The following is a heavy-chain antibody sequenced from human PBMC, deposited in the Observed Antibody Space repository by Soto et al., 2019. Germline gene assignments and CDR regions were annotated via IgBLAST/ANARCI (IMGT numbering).Heavy chain of an antibody. V-gene: IGHV1-2*02. CDR2: INPNSGAT. Sequence: GASVKVSCKASGYTFTGYFIHWVRQAPGQGLEWMGWINPNSGATKYAQKFQGRVTMTRDTSISTAYMELTLLRSDDTAIYYCARGGGTILAPFPWGEGTLVTRSS. CDR3: ARGGGTILAPFP. D-gene: IGHD3-3*01. CDR1: GYTFTGYF. J-gene: IGHJ5*02.